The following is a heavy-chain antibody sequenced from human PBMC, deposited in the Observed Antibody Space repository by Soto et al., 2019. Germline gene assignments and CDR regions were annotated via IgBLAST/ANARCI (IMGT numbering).Heavy chain of an antibody. D-gene: IGHD3-10*01. CDR3: ARDRYYGSGSYFDY. CDR1: GGTFSSYA. V-gene: IGHV1-69*13. CDR2: IIPIFGTA. Sequence: PVKVSCKASGGTFSSYAISWVRQAHGQGLEWMGGIIPIFGTANYAQKFQGRVTITADESTSTAYMELSSLRSEDTAVYYCARDRYYGSGSYFDYSGQGTLVSVSS. J-gene: IGHJ4*02.